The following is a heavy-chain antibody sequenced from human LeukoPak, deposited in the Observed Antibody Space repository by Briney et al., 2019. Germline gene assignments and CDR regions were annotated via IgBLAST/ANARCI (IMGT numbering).Heavy chain of an antibody. CDR1: GFTVSSNY. D-gene: IGHD3-22*01. J-gene: IGHJ4*02. V-gene: IGHV3-53*01. Sequence: GGSLRLSCAASGFTVSSNYMSWVRQAPGKGLEWVSVIYSSGTTYYADSVKGRFTISRDNSKNTLYLQMNSLRAEDTAVYYCARGGGDYDSSGYFDYWGRGTPVTVSS. CDR3: ARGGGDYDSSGYFDY. CDR2: IYSSGTT.